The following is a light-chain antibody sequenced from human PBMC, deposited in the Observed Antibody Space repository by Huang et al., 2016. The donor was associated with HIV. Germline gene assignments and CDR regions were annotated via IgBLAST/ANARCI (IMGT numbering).Light chain of an antibody. CDR1: QSISSC. Sequence: RVTITCRASQSISSCLNWYQQKSGKAPKLLVYAASNLQNGVSSRFRGGGSGTDFTLTINNLQPEDFATYYCQQTATVPLTFGGGTKVEIK. J-gene: IGKJ4*01. V-gene: IGKV1-39*01. CDR2: AAS. CDR3: QQTATVPLT.